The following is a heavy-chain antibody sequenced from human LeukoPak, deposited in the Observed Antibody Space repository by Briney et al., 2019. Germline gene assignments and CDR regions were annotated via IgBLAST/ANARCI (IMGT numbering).Heavy chain of an antibody. V-gene: IGHV5-51*01. CDR3: ARRYYYDSSGYYHQRPYYFDY. J-gene: IGHJ4*02. CDR2: IYPGDSDT. Sequence: GESLKISCKGSGYSFTSYWIGWVRQMPGKGLEWMGIIYPGDSDTRYSPSFQGQVTISADKSISTAYLQWSSLKASDTAMYYCARRYYYDSSGYYHQRPYYFDYWGQGTLVTVSS. D-gene: IGHD3-22*01. CDR1: GYSFTSYW.